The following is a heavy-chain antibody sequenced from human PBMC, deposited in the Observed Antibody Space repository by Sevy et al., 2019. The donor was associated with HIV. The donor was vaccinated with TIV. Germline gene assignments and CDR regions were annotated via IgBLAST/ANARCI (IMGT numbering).Heavy chain of an antibody. J-gene: IGHJ3*02. D-gene: IGHD3-22*01. CDR1: GFTFSNAW. Sequence: GGSLRLSCAASGFTFSNAWMSWVRQAPGNGLEWVGRIKSKTDGGTTDYAAPVKGRFTISRDDSKNTVYLQMNSLKTEDTAVYYCTTEYYYDSSGYYGAFDIWGQWTMVTVSS. CDR2: IKSKTDGGTT. V-gene: IGHV3-15*01. CDR3: TTEYYYDSSGYYGAFDI.